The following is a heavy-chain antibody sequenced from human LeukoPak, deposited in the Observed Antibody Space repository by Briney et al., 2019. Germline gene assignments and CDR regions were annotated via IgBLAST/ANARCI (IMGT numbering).Heavy chain of an antibody. CDR2: TYWAADK. V-gene: IGHV2-5*02. CDR1: GSWFSTSGVG. D-gene: IGHD2-2*01. J-gene: IGHJ5*02. Sequence: SGPTLSTATHPLALSCTFSGSWFSTSGVGVGWSRQPRGKAMEWLALTYWAADKGSSPSLKRRITTTKATSKNQVVLTMTNMDPVDTATSHCAPRELLAALTPPPRRYNWFVPSGQGTPVTASS. CDR3: APRELLAALTPPPRRYNWFVP.